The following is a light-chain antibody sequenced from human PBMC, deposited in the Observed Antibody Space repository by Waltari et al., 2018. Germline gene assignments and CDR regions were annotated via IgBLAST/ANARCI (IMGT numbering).Light chain of an antibody. J-gene: IGLJ1*01. Sequence: QSVLTQQSSVPGIPGQGVILSCSGSRSNIGNSAVSWYQQLPGAAPKLLIYQNSVRPSGVPDRISGSKSGTSASLAISRLQSGDEAHYYCATWDDSLNLFVFGSGTQVSVL. CDR1: RSNIGNSA. V-gene: IGLV1-44*01. CDR3: ATWDDSLNLFV. CDR2: QNS.